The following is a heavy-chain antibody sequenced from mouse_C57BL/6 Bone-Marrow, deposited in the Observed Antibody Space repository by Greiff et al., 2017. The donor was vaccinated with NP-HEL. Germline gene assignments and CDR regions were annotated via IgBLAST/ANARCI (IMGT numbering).Heavy chain of an antibody. CDR1: GFTFSSYA. V-gene: IGHV5-4*01. Sequence: EVMLVESGGGLVKPGGSLKLSCAASGFTFSSYAMSWVRQTPEKRLEWVATISDGGSYTYYPDNVKGRFTISRDNAKNNLYLQMSHLKSEDTAMYYCAREPYSNGFAYWGQGTLVTVSA. D-gene: IGHD2-5*01. CDR2: ISDGGSYT. CDR3: AREPYSNGFAY. J-gene: IGHJ3*01.